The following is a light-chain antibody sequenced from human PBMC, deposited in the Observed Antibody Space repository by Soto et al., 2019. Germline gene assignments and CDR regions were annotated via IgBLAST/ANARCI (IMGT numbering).Light chain of an antibody. Sequence: EIVMTQSPATLSVSPGERATLSCRASQSVSSNLAWYQQKPGQAPRLLIYAASTRATGTPARFSGSGSGTEFTLTISSLQSEDFVVYYCQQYNNWPRTFGQGTKLEI. J-gene: IGKJ2*01. CDR1: QSVSSN. CDR2: AAS. V-gene: IGKV3-15*01. CDR3: QQYNNWPRT.